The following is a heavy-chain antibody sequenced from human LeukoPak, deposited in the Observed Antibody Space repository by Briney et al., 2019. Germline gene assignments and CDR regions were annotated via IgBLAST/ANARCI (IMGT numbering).Heavy chain of an antibody. D-gene: IGHD3-9*01. J-gene: IGHJ3*02. CDR1: GFTFDDYA. V-gene: IGHV3-9*01. CDR2: ISWNSGSI. CDR3: AKDIGGELGLTGYYRGLGAFDI. Sequence: QAGGSLRLSCAASGFTFDDYAVHWVRQAPGKGLEWVSGISWNSGSIGYADSVKGRFTISRDNAKNSLYLQMNSLRAEDTALYYCAKDIGGELGLTGYYRGLGAFDIWGQGTMVTVSS.